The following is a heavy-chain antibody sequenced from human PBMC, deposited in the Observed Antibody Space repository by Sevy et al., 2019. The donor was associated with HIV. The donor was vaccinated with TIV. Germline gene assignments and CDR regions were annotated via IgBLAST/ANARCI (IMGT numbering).Heavy chain of an antibody. CDR1: GFTFDDYT. CDR3: AKSLRAFDGMDV. V-gene: IGHV3-43*01. CDR2: ISWDGGST. Sequence: GSLRLSCAASGFTFDDYTMHWVRQAPGKGLEWVSLISWDGGSTYYADSVKGRFTISRDNSKNSLYLQMNSLRTEDTALYYCAKSLRAFDGMDVWGQGTTVTVSS. J-gene: IGHJ6*02.